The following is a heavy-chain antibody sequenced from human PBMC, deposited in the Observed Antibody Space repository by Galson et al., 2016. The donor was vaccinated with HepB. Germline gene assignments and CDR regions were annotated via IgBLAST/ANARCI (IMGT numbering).Heavy chain of an antibody. CDR2: ISFDGRKT. D-gene: IGHD2-2*01. J-gene: IGHJ4*02. Sequence: SLRLSCAASGFTFSTYGMHWVRQAPGKGLEWVAAISFDGRKTYFADFVKGRLTISRDNSNYTLFLQMNNLRPDDTAVHFCAKAAGYCSSPTCLTTPMDYWGQGTLVTVSS. CDR3: AKAAGYCSSPTCLTTPMDY. CDR1: GFTFSTYG. V-gene: IGHV3-30*18.